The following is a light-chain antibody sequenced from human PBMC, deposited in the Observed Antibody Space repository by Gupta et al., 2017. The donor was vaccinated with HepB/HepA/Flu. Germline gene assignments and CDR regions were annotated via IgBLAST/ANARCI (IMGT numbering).Light chain of an antibody. CDR2: DAS. CDR1: QDISNY. CDR3: QQYDNLPLLRGIGGPHRGSTIFT. V-gene: IGKV1-33*01. J-gene: IGKJ3*01. Sequence: DIQMTQSPSSLSASVGDRVTITCQASQDISNYLNWYQQKPGKAPKLLIYDASNLETGVPSRFSGSGSGTDFTFTISSLQPEDIATYYCQQYDNLPLLRGIGGPHRGSTIFTFGPGTKVDIK.